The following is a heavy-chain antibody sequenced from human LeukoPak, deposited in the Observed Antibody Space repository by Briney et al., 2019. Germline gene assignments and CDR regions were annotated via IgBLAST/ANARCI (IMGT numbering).Heavy chain of an antibody. CDR1: GGSISVYY. D-gene: IGHD1-26*01. CDR3: VRDRELNY. Sequence: SETLSLTCTVSGGSISVYYWSWIRQPPGKGLEWIGYIYNSGSTYYNPSLKSRVTISVDTSKNQFSLRLSSVTAADAAVYYCVRDRELNYWGQGTLVTVSS. CDR2: IYNSGST. V-gene: IGHV4-59*01. J-gene: IGHJ4*02.